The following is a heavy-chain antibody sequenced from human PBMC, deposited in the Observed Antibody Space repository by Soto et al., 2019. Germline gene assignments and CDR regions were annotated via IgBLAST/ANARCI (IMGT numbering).Heavy chain of an antibody. Sequence: LTCTVSGGSVSSGSHSWSWIRQPPGMGLEWIGYIYYSGGTNYNPSLKSRVTISVETSKNPFSLKLSSVTAADTAVYYCARASGSYYEYYFDYWGQGTLVTVSS. V-gene: IGHV4-61*01. D-gene: IGHD1-26*01. CDR2: IYYSGGT. CDR3: ARASGSYYEYYFDY. J-gene: IGHJ4*02. CDR1: GGSVSSGSHS.